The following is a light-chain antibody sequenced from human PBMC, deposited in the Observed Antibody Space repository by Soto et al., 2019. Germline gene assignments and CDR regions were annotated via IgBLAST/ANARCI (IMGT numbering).Light chain of an antibody. V-gene: IGKV1-5*03. CDR2: KVS. CDR1: QSVSDW. Sequence: DIQMTQSPSTLSAYVGDRATITCRASQSVSDWLAWYQQQPGKAPKLLIYKVSNLESGVPSRFSGSGSGTEFTLTISSLQPDDFATYYCQQYHTYPLTFGGGTKVEI. CDR3: QQYHTYPLT. J-gene: IGKJ4*01.